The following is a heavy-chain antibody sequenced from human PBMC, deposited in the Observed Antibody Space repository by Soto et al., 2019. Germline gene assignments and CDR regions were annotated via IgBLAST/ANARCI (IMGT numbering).Heavy chain of an antibody. CDR3: GSELAIAVAGTGEH. J-gene: IGHJ1*01. CDR1: GFTFSSYA. CDR2: ISYDGSNK. V-gene: IGHV3-30-3*01. D-gene: IGHD6-19*01. Sequence: QVQLVESGGGVVQPGRSLRLSCAASGFTFSSYAMHWVRQAPGKGLEWVAVISYDGSNKYYADSVKGRFTISRDNCKNTLYLRMNSLIAEGTGVYYCGSELAIAVAGTGEHWGQGTLVTVSS.